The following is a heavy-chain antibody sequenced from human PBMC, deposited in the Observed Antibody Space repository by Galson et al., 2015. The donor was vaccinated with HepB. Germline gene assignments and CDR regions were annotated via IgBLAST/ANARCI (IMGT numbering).Heavy chain of an antibody. V-gene: IGHV3-7*03. J-gene: IGHJ4*02. CDR3: ARGDGSSGYSY. D-gene: IGHD6-13*01. CDR1: GFTFSSYW. Sequence: SLRLSCAASGFTFSSYWMNWVRQAPGKGLEWVAAIKQDGSEKYYADSVKGRFTISRDNAKNSLDLQMNSLRADDTAVYYCARGDGSSGYSYWGQGILGTVSS. CDR2: IKQDGSEK.